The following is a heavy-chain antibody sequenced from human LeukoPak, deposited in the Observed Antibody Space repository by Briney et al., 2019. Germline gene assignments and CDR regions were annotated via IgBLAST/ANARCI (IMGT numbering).Heavy chain of an antibody. V-gene: IGHV3-64*01. J-gene: IGHJ6*01. Sequence: GGSLRLSCAASGFAFSSYGMHWVRQAPGKGLEYVSAISSNGGSTYYANSVKGRFTISRDNSKNTLYLQVGSLRAEDMAVYYCARGAAVALYYYYGMDVWGQGATVTVSS. CDR3: ARGAAVALYYYYGMDV. CDR1: GFAFSSYG. D-gene: IGHD6-19*01. CDR2: ISSNGGST.